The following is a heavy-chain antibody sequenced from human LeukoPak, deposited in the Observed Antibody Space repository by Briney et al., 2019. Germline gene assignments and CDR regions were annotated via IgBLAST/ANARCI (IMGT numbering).Heavy chain of an antibody. CDR2: INPNSGGT. D-gene: IGHD2-8*01. V-gene: IGHV1-2*06. CDR1: GYTFTSYD. J-gene: IGHJ4*02. Sequence: ASVKVSCKASGYTFTSYDINWVRQATGQGLEWMGRINPNSGGTNYAQKFQGRVTMTRDTSISTAYMELSRLRSDDTAVYYCARVYCTNGVCYSGLYYWGQGTLVTVSS. CDR3: ARVYCTNGVCYSGLYY.